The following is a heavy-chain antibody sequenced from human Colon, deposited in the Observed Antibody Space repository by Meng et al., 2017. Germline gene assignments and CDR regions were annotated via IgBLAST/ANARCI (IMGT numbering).Heavy chain of an antibody. CDR1: GGSVSSPSYY. Sequence: HVCLQGSGPRLVRPSETLSLTCSLSGGSVSSPSYYWSWIRQTPGKGLEWIGYVYYTGSANYNPSLKSRVTISVDTSKNHFSLNLTSVTAADTAVYYCARGRGSYSSIDFWGQGTLVTVSS. CDR3: ARGRGSYSSIDF. CDR2: VYYTGSA. J-gene: IGHJ4*02. V-gene: IGHV4-61*03. D-gene: IGHD1-26*01.